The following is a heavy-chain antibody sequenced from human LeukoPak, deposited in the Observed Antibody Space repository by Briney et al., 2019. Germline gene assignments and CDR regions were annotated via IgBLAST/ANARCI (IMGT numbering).Heavy chain of an antibody. CDR3: ARESGSGDY. Sequence: GGSPRLSCAASGFTLSSYWMSWVRQAPGKGLEWVANIKQDGSEKYYVDSVKGRFTISRDNAKNSLYLQMNSLRAEDTAVYYCARESGSGDYWGQGTLVTVSS. J-gene: IGHJ4*02. V-gene: IGHV3-7*01. CDR1: GFTLSSYW. CDR2: IKQDGSEK. D-gene: IGHD3-10*01.